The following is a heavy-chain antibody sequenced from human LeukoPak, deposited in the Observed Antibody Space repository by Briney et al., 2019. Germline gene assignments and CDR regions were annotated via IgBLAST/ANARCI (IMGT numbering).Heavy chain of an antibody. CDR2: IYPGDSDT. V-gene: IGHV5-51*01. D-gene: IGHD2-2*01. Sequence: GESLKISCKGSGYSFTRYWIGWVRQMPGKGLEWMGIIYPGDSDTRYSPSFQGQVTISADKSVSTAYLQWSSLKASDTAMYYCASGEVPAAYNLDYWGQGTLVTVSS. CDR1: GYSFTRYW. CDR3: ASGEVPAAYNLDY. J-gene: IGHJ4*02.